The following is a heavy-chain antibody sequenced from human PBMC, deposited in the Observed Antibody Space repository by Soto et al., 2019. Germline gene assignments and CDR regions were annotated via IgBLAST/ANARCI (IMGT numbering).Heavy chain of an antibody. V-gene: IGHV1-69*06. J-gene: IGHJ4*02. D-gene: IGHD1-26*01. CDR3: ARGWETVGTTTPFAY. Sequence: ASVKVSCKASGCTVSNYAINCVRQAPGQGLEWMGGIIPLFGTPNYAQKFQGRVTFTAHKSTSTAYMELRSLRSDDTAVYYCARGWETVGTTTPFAYWGQGTLVTVSS. CDR2: IIPLFGTP. CDR1: GCTVSNYA.